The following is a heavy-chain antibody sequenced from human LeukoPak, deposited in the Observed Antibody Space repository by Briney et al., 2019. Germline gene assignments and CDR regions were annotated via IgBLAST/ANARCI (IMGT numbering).Heavy chain of an antibody. CDR2: IYYSGST. CDR3: ARSLRLIISWFVP. Sequence: PSETLSLTCTVSGGSISSSSYYWGWIRQPPGKGLEWIGSIYYSGSTYYNPSLKSRVTISADTSKNQFSLKLSSVTAADTAVYYCARSLRLIISWFVPWGQGTLVTVSS. V-gene: IGHV4-39*07. CDR1: GGSISSSSYY. D-gene: IGHD3-10*01. J-gene: IGHJ5*02.